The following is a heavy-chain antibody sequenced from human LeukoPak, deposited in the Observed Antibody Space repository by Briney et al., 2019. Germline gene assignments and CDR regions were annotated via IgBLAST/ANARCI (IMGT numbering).Heavy chain of an antibody. CDR2: IYTSGST. J-gene: IGHJ5*02. D-gene: IGHD1-26*01. CDR1: GGSISSGSYY. Sequence: SETLSLTCTVSGGSISSGSYYWSWIRQPAGKGLEWIGRIYTSGSTNYNPSLKSRVTISVDTSKNQFSLKLSSVTAADTAVYYCARHSGYYDPWGQGTLVTVSS. CDR3: ARHSGYYDP. V-gene: IGHV4-61*02.